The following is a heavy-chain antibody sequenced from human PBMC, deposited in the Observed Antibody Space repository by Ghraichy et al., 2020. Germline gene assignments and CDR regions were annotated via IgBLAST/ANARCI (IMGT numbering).Heavy chain of an antibody. V-gene: IGHV1-18*04. J-gene: IGHJ6*02. CDR2: ISGAYNGNT. CDR1: GYTFTSYG. Sequence: ASVKVSCKATGYTFTSYGISWVRQAPGQGLEWMGGISGAYNGNTKYAQKLQGRITMTTDTSTSTAYMELRSLRSDDTAVYYCARDRTIFGVVPHNYYYGMDVWGQGTTVTVSS. D-gene: IGHD3-3*01. CDR3: ARDRTIFGVVPHNYYYGMDV.